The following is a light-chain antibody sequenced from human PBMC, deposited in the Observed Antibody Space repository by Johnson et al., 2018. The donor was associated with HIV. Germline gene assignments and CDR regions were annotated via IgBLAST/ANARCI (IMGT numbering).Light chain of an antibody. Sequence: VLTQPPSVSAAPGQKVTISCSGSSSNIGNNYVSWYRQLPGTAPKLLISANDKRPSGIPDRFSGSKSGTSATLGITGLQTGDEADYYCGTWDSSLSAEVFGTGTKVTVL. V-gene: IGLV1-51*01. CDR2: AND. J-gene: IGLJ1*01. CDR1: SSNIGNNY. CDR3: GTWDSSLSAEV.